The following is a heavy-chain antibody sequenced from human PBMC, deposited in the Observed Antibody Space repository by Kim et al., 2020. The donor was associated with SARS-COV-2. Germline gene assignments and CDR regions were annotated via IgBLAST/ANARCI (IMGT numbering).Heavy chain of an antibody. J-gene: IGHJ4*02. V-gene: IGHV3-7*03. D-gene: IGHD3-10*01. CDR1: GFTFSAYW. CDR3: ARALLSSEGY. Sequence: GGSLRLSCAASGFTFSAYWMIWVRQAPGKGLEWVANIKQDGSEKNYVDSVKGRFTISRDNAKNSLYLHMNNLSVEDTAVYYCARALLSSEGYWGQGVLVTVSS. CDR2: IKQDGSEK.